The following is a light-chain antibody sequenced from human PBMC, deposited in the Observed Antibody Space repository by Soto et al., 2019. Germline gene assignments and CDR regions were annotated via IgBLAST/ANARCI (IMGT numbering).Light chain of an antibody. Sequence: QSALTQAASVSGSPGQSITISCTGTSSDIGGSDYVSWYQKHPGKATKVIIYEVSDRPSGVSDRFSGSKSGNTASLTISGLQAEDEADYYCSSYVTSGTLVFGGGTQLTVL. J-gene: IGLJ3*02. CDR2: EVS. CDR1: SSDIGGSDY. V-gene: IGLV2-14*01. CDR3: SSYVTSGTLV.